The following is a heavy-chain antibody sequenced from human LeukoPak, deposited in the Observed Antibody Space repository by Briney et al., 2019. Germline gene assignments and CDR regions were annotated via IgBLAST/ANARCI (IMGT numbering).Heavy chain of an antibody. CDR1: GFTFSSYG. V-gene: IGHV3-30*03. D-gene: IGHD3-16*01. CDR2: ISYDGSNK. CDR3: AREGEDYYYMDV. J-gene: IGHJ6*03. Sequence: GGSLRLSCAASGFTFSSYGMHWVRQAPGKGLEWVAVISYDGSNKYYADSVKGRFTISRDNSKNTLYLQMNSLRAGDTAVYYCAREGEDYYYMDVWGQGTTVTVSS.